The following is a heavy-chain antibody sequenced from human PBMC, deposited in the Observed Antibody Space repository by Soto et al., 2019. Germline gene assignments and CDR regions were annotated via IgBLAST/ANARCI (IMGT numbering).Heavy chain of an antibody. CDR3: AREGHYCEYFFDY. Sequence: QVQLVESGGGVVQPGRSLRLSCAASGFTFSIYAMHWVRQPPGKGLEWVAVISKDGSDKYYADSVKGRFTISRDNSKNTLYLQMNSLRAEDTAVYYCAREGHYCEYFFDYWGQGTLVTVSS. CDR1: GFTFSIYA. CDR2: ISKDGSDK. J-gene: IGHJ4*02. V-gene: IGHV3-30-3*01. D-gene: IGHD4-17*01.